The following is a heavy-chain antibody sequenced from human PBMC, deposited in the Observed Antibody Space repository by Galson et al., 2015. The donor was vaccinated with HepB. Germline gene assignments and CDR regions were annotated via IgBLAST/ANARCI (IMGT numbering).Heavy chain of an antibody. D-gene: IGHD3-10*01. V-gene: IGHV3-11*05. Sequence: SLRLSCAASGFTFSDYYMSWIRQAPGRGLEWVSYISSDSVYTEYTDSVRGRFAISRDNARNSLYLQVNSLRAEDTAVYYCARESDGRGFDYWGQGTLVTVSS. CDR2: ISSDSVYT. CDR1: GFTFSDYY. CDR3: ARESDGRGFDY. J-gene: IGHJ4*02.